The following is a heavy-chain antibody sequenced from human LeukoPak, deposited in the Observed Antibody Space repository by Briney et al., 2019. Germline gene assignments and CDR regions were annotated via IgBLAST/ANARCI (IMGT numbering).Heavy chain of an antibody. CDR1: GFTFSSYA. CDR3: VKGGLRSGYSFED. D-gene: IGHD3-9*01. CDR2: VSDTGDLR. J-gene: IGHJ4*02. V-gene: IGHV3-23*01. Sequence: GGSLRLSCAASGFTFSSYAMSWVRQAPGKGLEWVSAVSDTGDLRYSANSVKGRFAISRDNSKNTAFLQMYSLRAEDTALYYCVKGGLRSGYSFEDWGQGTLVSVSS.